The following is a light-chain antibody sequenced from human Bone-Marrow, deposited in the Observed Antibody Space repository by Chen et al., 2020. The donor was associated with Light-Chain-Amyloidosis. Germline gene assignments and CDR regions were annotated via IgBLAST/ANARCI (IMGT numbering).Light chain of an antibody. CDR3: VQTFNPPLT. Sequence: DIQMTQSPPSLSASVGDRVSVTCRASQNIMSYLHWYQQMPGKAPKLLIYAVSHLQNGVPSRFSGSASGTDFTLTISSLQPEEFATYFCVQTFNPPLTFGGGTKVEIK. CDR2: AVS. J-gene: IGKJ4*01. CDR1: QNIMSY. V-gene: IGKV1-39*01.